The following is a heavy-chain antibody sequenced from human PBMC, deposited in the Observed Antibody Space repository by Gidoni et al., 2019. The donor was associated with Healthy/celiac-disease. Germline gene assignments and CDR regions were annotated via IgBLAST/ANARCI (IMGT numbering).Heavy chain of an antibody. CDR3: ARGNYCSSTSCYRAPFDC. CDR2: INHSGST. CDR1: GGSFSNYY. D-gene: IGHD2-2*02. J-gene: IGHJ4*02. V-gene: IGHV4-34*01. Sequence: QVQLQQWGAGLLKPSETLSLTCAVYGGSFSNYYWNWIRQPPGKGLEWIGEINHSGSTNYNPSLKSRVTISVDTSKNQFSLKVNSVTAADTAVYYCARGNYCSSTSCYRAPFDCWGQGTLVTVSS.